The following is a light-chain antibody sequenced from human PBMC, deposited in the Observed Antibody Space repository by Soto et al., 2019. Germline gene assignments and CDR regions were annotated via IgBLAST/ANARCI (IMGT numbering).Light chain of an antibody. V-gene: IGKV3-11*01. CDR1: QSVSSY. CDR3: QQRSNFIT. J-gene: IGKJ5*01. Sequence: EIVLPQSPGTLSLSPGERATLSCRASQSVSSYLAWYQQKPGQAPRLLIYDASNRATGIPARFSGSGSGTDFTLTISSLEPEDFAVYYCQQRSNFITFGQGTRLEIK. CDR2: DAS.